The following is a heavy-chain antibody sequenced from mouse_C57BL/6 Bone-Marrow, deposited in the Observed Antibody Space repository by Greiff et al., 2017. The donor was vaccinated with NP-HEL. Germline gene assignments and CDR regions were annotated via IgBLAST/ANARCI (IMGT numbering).Heavy chain of an antibody. Sequence: QVQLQQSGAELVKPGASVKLSCKASGYTFTSYWMHWVKQRPGQGLEWIGMIHPNSGSTNYNEKFKSKATLTVDKSSSTAYMQLSSLTSEDSAVYYCARSHDGYYWAYWGQGTLVTVSA. CDR3: ARSHDGYYWAY. CDR2: IHPNSGST. CDR1: GYTFTSYW. V-gene: IGHV1-64*01. D-gene: IGHD2-3*01. J-gene: IGHJ3*01.